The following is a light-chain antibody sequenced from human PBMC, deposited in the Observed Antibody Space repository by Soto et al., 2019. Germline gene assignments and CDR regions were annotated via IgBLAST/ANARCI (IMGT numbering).Light chain of an antibody. CDR3: QQYGSSPRT. CDR2: GAS. Sequence: EIVLTQSPGTLSLSPGEGATFSCRASQTVSSSYLAWYQQKPGQAPRLLIYGASNRATGIPDRFSGSGSGTDFTLIISRLEPEDFAVYYCQQYGSSPRTFGQGTKVEIK. CDR1: QTVSSSY. J-gene: IGKJ1*01. V-gene: IGKV3-20*01.